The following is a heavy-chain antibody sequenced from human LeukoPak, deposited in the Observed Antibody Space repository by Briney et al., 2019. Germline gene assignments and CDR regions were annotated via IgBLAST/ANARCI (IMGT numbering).Heavy chain of an antibody. J-gene: IGHJ4*02. CDR1: GFTFSSYA. CDR3: AKDRDSSGYYSQLFDY. CDR2: ISGSGGST. V-gene: IGHV3-23*01. Sequence: GGSLRLSCAASGFTFSSYAMSWVRQAPGKGLEWVSAISGSGGSTYYADSVKGRFTISRDNSKNTLYLQMNSLRAEDTAVYYCAKDRDSSGYYSQLFDYWGQGTLVTVSS. D-gene: IGHD3-22*01.